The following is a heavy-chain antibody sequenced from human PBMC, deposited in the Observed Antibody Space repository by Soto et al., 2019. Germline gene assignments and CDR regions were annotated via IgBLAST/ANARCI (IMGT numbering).Heavy chain of an antibody. CDR2: ISAYNGNT. J-gene: IGHJ5*02. Sequence: ASVKVSCKASGYTFTSYGISWVRQAPGQGLEWMGWISAYNGNTNYAQKLQGRVTMTTDTSTSTAYMELRSLRSDDTAVYSCARTSIAAAVGWFDPWGQGTLVTAPQ. V-gene: IGHV1-18*01. CDR3: ARTSIAAAVGWFDP. CDR1: GYTFTSYG. D-gene: IGHD6-13*01.